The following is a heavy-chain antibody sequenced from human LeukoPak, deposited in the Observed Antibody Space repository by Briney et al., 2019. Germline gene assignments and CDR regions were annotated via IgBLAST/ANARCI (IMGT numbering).Heavy chain of an antibody. CDR1: GYTFTGYY. D-gene: IGHD3-22*01. Sequence: GASVKVSCKASGYTFTGYYMHWVRQAPGQGLEWMGIINPSGGSTSYAQKFQGRVTMTRDTSTSTVYMELSSLRSEDTAVYYCAREDEVYYDSSGYSDDAFDIWGQGTMVTVSS. V-gene: IGHV1-46*01. CDR3: AREDEVYYDSSGYSDDAFDI. J-gene: IGHJ3*02. CDR2: INPSGGST.